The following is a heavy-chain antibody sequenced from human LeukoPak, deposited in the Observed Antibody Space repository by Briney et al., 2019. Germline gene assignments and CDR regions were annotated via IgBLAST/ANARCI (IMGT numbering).Heavy chain of an antibody. CDR2: IHHSGTT. D-gene: IGHD3-22*01. CDR3: ARSYYDTRGRFDP. J-gene: IGHJ5*02. V-gene: IGHV4-38-2*02. Sequence: SETLSLTCTVSGYSISNGCYWGWVRQPPGKGLEWIGTIHHSGTTYYSPSLRSRVTTSVDTSKNQFSLSLSSVTAADTAVYYCARSYYDTRGRFDPWGQGTLVTVSS. CDR1: GYSISNGCY.